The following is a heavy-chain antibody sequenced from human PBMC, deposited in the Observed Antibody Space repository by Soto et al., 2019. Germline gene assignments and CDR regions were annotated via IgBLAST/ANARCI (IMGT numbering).Heavy chain of an antibody. D-gene: IGHD5-12*01. Sequence: GESLKISCKGSGYSFTSYWIGWVRQMPGKGLEWMGIIYPGDSDTRYSPSFQGQVTISADKSISTAYLQWSSLKASDTAMYYCSFFLGYGYSGYHSQDWYFDLWGRGTLVTVSS. J-gene: IGHJ2*01. CDR3: SFFLGYGYSGYHSQDWYFDL. CDR1: GYSFTSYW. V-gene: IGHV5-51*01. CDR2: IYPGDSDT.